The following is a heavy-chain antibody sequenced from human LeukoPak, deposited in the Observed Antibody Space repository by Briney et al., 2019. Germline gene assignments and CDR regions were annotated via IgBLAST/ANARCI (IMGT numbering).Heavy chain of an antibody. CDR1: GYTFTSYG. D-gene: IGHD2-15*01. J-gene: IGHJ5*02. V-gene: IGHV1-18*01. CDR3: ARDVPNFDCSGGSCYLNWFDP. Sequence: ASVKVSCKASGYTFTSYGISWVRQAPGQGLEWMGWISAYNGNTNYAQKLQGRVTMTTDTSTSTAYMELRSLRSDDTAVYYCARDVPNFDCSGGSCYLNWFDPWGQGTLVTVYS. CDR2: ISAYNGNT.